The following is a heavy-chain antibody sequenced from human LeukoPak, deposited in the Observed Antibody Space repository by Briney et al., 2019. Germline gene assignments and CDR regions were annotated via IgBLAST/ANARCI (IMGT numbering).Heavy chain of an antibody. CDR1: GYTFTGYY. CDR2: INPNSGDT. V-gene: IGHV1-2*02. CDR3: ARGTGGD. Sequence: ASVKVSCKASGYTFTGYYMHWVRQAPGQGLEWMGWINPNSGDTSYAQKFQGKVTMTTDTSISTTYMELSRLRSDDTAVYYCARGTGGDWGQGTLVTVSS. J-gene: IGHJ4*02.